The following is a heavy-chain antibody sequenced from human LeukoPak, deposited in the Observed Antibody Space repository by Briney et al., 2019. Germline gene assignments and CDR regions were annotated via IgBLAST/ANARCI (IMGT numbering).Heavy chain of an antibody. CDR2: ISWSSSTI. Sequence: GGSLRLSCAGSGFIFSTYDMNWVRQAPGKGLEWVSSISWSSSTIYYADSVKGRFIISRDNAKNSLYLQMNSLRDEDTALYYCARLRAGFGYSYVDYWGQGTLVTVSS. J-gene: IGHJ4*02. D-gene: IGHD5-18*01. CDR1: GFIFSTYD. V-gene: IGHV3-48*02. CDR3: ARLRAGFGYSYVDY.